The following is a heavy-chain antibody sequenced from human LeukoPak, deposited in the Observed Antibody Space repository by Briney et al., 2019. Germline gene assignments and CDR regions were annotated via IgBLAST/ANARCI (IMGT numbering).Heavy chain of an antibody. CDR2: IYYSGNT. J-gene: IGHJ4*02. CDR1: GGSISGGIYY. D-gene: IGHD6-13*01. Sequence: SETLSLTCTVSGGSISGGIYYWGWIRQPPGKGLEWIGSIYYSGNTYYNPSLKSRVTISLDTSKNQLSLKLNSVTAADTAVYYCAIHIRQQLPAKAFDYWGQGTLVTVSS. V-gene: IGHV4-39*01. CDR3: AIHIRQQLPAKAFDY.